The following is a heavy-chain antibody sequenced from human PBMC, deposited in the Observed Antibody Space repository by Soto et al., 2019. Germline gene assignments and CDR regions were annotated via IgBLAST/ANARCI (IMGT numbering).Heavy chain of an antibody. CDR2: ISYDGSNK. CDR3: AGGQYYFDY. D-gene: IGHD2-15*01. Sequence: QEQLVESGGGVVQPGRSLRLSCAASGFPFSSYGMHWVRQAPGKGLEWVAHISYDGSNKHYTDSVKGRFTISRDNSKNMLYLQMSSLRAEDTAVYYCAGGQYYFDYCGQGTRVSVSS. V-gene: IGHV3-30*03. CDR1: GFPFSSYG. J-gene: IGHJ4*02.